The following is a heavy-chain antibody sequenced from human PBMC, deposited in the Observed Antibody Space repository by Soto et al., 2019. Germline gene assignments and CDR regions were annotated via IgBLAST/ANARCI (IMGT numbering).Heavy chain of an antibody. V-gene: IGHV4-30-4*01. J-gene: IGHJ4*02. Sequence: SWTLCLTRTVSGDSINRGDYYWSLIRQPPGKGLEWIAYIYYSGSTYYNPSLKSRVNISVHTSKNQLSLKLNSVTAADTAVYDVGRVIRRIISFEAWGKGPPVTVSS. D-gene: IGHD2-21*01. CDR2: IYYSGST. CDR1: GDSINRGDYY. CDR3: GRVIRRIISFEA.